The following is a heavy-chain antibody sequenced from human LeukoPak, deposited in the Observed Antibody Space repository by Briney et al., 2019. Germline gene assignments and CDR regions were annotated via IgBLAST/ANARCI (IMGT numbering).Heavy chain of an antibody. CDR3: ARDGDLWFGELPYYFDY. CDR1: GGTFSSYA. Sequence: SVKVSCKASGGTFSSYAISWVRQAPGQGLEWMGGIIPIFGTANYAQKFQGRVTITADESTSTAYMELSSLRSEDTAVYYCARDGDLWFGELPYYFDYWGQGILVTVSS. J-gene: IGHJ4*02. V-gene: IGHV1-69*13. CDR2: IIPIFGTA. D-gene: IGHD3-10*01.